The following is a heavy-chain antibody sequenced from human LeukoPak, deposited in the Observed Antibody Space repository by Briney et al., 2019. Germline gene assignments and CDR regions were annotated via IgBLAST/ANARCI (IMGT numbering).Heavy chain of an antibody. CDR1: GFTFSSYA. J-gene: IGHJ6*02. CDR2: ISGSGGST. Sequence: PGGSLRLSCAASGFTFSSYAMSWVRQAPGKGLEWVSAISGSGGSTYYADSVKGRFTISRGNSKNTLYLQMNSLRAEDTAVYYCARGGGGGSPDYYGMDVWGQGTTVTVSS. CDR3: ARGGGGGSPDYYGMDV. V-gene: IGHV3-23*01. D-gene: IGHD1-26*01.